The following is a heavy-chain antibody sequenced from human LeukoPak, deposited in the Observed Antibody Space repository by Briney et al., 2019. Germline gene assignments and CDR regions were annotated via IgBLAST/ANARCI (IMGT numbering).Heavy chain of an antibody. J-gene: IGHJ4*02. Sequence: PGGSLRLSCSASGFTFSNYAMHWVRQAPGKGLEWVALISYDGSHKYFADSVKGRFTISRDNSKNTLFLQMHSLRAEDTAVYYCAKGNVAATGRYFDYWGQGTLVTVSS. CDR1: GFTFSNYA. CDR3: AKGNVAATGRYFDY. V-gene: IGHV3-30*18. D-gene: IGHD1-26*01. CDR2: ISYDGSHK.